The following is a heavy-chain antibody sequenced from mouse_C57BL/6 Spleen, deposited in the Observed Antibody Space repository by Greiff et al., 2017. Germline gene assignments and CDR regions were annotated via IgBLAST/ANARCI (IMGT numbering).Heavy chain of an antibody. D-gene: IGHD2-4*01. CDR3: ARRDYDSLFAY. CDR2: INPYNGGT. Sequence: EVQLQESGPVLVKPGASVKMSCKASGYTFTDYYMNWVKQSHGKSLEWIGVINPYNGGTSYNQKFKGKATLTVDKSSSTAYMELNSLTSEDSAVYYCARRDYDSLFAYWGQGTLVTVSA. J-gene: IGHJ3*01. V-gene: IGHV1-19*01. CDR1: GYTFTDYY.